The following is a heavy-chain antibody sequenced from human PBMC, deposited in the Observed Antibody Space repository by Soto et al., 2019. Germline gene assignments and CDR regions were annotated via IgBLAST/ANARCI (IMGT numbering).Heavy chain of an antibody. J-gene: IGHJ4*02. CDR2: INHSGST. D-gene: IGHD3-3*01. Sequence: SETLSLTCAVYGGSFRGYYWSWIRQPPGKGLEWIGEINHSGSTNYNPSLKSRVTISVDTSKNQFSLKLSSVTAADTAVYYCARVRGYDFWSGYYRWDYFDYWGQGTLVTVS. CDR3: ARVRGYDFWSGYYRWDYFDY. CDR1: GGSFRGYY. V-gene: IGHV4-34*01.